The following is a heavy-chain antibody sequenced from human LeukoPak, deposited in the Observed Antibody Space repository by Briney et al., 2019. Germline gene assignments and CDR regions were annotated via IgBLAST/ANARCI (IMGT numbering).Heavy chain of an antibody. J-gene: IGHJ3*02. CDR1: DGSISSSSYY. Sequence: SETLSLTCIVSDGSISSSSYYWGWIRQPPGKGLEWIGSIYYTGSTYYNPSLKSRVTISVDTSKNQFSLKLSSVTAAETAVYYCARTRDSSGYSADAFDIWGQGTMVTVSS. CDR3: ARTRDSSGYSADAFDI. V-gene: IGHV4-39*01. CDR2: IYYTGST. D-gene: IGHD3-22*01.